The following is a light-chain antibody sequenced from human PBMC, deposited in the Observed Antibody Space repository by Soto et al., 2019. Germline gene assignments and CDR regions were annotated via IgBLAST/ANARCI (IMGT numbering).Light chain of an antibody. CDR3: QQYGTSPRT. CDR2: DAS. Sequence: EIVLTQSPGTLSLSPGERATLSCRASQSVSSSYLAWYQQKPGQAPRLLIYDASSRATGIPDRFSGSGSGTDFTLTIVRLEPEDFAVYYCQQYGTSPRTFGQGTKVDI. J-gene: IGKJ1*01. CDR1: QSVSSSY. V-gene: IGKV3-20*01.